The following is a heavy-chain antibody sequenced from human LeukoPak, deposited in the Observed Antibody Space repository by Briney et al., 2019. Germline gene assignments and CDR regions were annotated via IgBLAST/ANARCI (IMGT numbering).Heavy chain of an antibody. J-gene: IGHJ4*02. Sequence: SETLSLTCAVYGGSFSGYYWSWIRQPPGKGLEWIGEVNHSGGTKYNPSLKSRVTISVDTSKNQFSLKLTSVAAADTAMYYCARVIIIGGTYVDYWGQGTLVTVSS. CDR1: GGSFSGYY. V-gene: IGHV4-34*01. D-gene: IGHD2-15*01. CDR2: VNHSGGT. CDR3: ARVIIIGGTYVDY.